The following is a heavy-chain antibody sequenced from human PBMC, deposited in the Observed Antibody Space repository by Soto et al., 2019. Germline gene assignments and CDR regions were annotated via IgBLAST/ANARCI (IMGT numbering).Heavy chain of an antibody. V-gene: IGHV1-8*01. CDR1: GYTFTSYD. CDR3: ARHLGDYYYYYYMDV. CDR2: MNPNSGNT. D-gene: IGHD3-10*01. J-gene: IGHJ6*03. Sequence: GASVKVSCKASGYTFTSYDINWVRQATGQRLEWMGWMNPNSGNTGYAQKFQGRVTMTRNTSISTAYMELSSLRSEDTAVYYCARHLGDYYYYYYMDVWGKGTTVTVSS.